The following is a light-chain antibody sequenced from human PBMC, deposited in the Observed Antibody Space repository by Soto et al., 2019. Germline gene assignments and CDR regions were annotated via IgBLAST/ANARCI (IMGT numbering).Light chain of an antibody. CDR3: YSFAGGATFV. CDR1: SNDVWTYNL. V-gene: IGLV2-23*02. CDR2: EAS. J-gene: IGLJ2*01. Sequence: QSALTQPASVSGSPGQSITISCTATSNDVWTYNLVSWYQQHPGKAPKLLLFEASKRPLETSLRFSGSRSGTTASLTISALQAEDEADYSCYSFAGGATFVFGGGTKLTVL.